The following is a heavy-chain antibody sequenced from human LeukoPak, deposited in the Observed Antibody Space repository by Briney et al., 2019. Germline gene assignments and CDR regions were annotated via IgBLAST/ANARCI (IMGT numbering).Heavy chain of an antibody. V-gene: IGHV1-69*05. J-gene: IGHJ4*02. CDR3: ARAGGYDSSGYYSYYFDY. CDR2: IIPIFGTA. D-gene: IGHD3-22*01. Sequence: SVKVSCKASGGTFSSYAISWVRQAPGQGLEWMGRIIPIFGTANYAQKFQGRVTITTDESTSTAYMELSSLRSEDTAVYYCARAGGYDSSGYYSYYFDYWGQGTLVTASS. CDR1: GGTFSSYA.